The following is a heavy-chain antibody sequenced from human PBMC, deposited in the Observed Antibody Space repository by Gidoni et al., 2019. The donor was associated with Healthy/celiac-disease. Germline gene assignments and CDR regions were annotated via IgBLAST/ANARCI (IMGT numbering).Heavy chain of an antibody. CDR1: GFTLGRYE. Sequence: EVQLVESGGGLVQPGGSLRLSCAASGFTLGRYELNWVRQAPGKGLEWVSYISSSGSTIYYADSVKGRFTISRDNAKNSLYLQMNSLRAEDTAVYYCARDGQGPYVPAAPDAFDIWDQGTMVTVSS. V-gene: IGHV3-48*03. J-gene: IGHJ3*02. D-gene: IGHD2-2*01. CDR3: ARDGQGPYVPAAPDAFDI. CDR2: ISSSGSTI.